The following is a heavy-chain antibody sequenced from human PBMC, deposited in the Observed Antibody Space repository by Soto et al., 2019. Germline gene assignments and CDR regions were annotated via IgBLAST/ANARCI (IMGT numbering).Heavy chain of an antibody. D-gene: IGHD1-7*01. CDR3: ARDWPQHRITGTTGFDP. CDR2: IKQDGSEK. V-gene: IGHV3-7*01. CDR1: GFTFSSYW. Sequence: EVQLVESGGGLVQPGGSLRLSCAASGFTFSSYWMSWVRQAPGKGLEWVANIKQDGSEKYYVDSVKGRFTISRDNAKNSLYLQMNSLRAEDTAVYYCARDWPQHRITGTTGFDPWGQGTLVTVSS. J-gene: IGHJ5*02.